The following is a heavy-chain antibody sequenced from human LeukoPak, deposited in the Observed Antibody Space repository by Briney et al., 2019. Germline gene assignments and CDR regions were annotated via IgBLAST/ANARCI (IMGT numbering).Heavy chain of an antibody. Sequence: GASVKVSCKASGYTFTSYGVSWVRQAPGQGLEWMGWISAYNGNTNYAQKLQSRVTLTTDTSTTTAYMELRSLGYDDTAVYFCAKAGRYVWGTYHHDDAFDIWGQGTMVTVSS. D-gene: IGHD3-16*02. CDR2: ISAYNGNT. CDR3: AKAGRYVWGTYHHDDAFDI. V-gene: IGHV1-18*01. J-gene: IGHJ3*02. CDR1: GYTFTSYG.